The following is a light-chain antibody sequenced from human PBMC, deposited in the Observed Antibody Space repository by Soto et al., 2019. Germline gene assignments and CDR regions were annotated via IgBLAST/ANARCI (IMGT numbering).Light chain of an antibody. CDR3: CSYAGDSADVV. Sequence: QSALTQPASVSGSPGQSITISCTGTSSDVGSYKLVYWYQQHPDKAPKLIMYEGNKRPSGVSNRFSGSKSVDTASLTISGLQAEDDVDYYCCSYAGDSADVVFSGGTQLPVL. V-gene: IGLV2-23*01. CDR2: EGN. CDR1: SSDVGSYKL. J-gene: IGLJ2*01.